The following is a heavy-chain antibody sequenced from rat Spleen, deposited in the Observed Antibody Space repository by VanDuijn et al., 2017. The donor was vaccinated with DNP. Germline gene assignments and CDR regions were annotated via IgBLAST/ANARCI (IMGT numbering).Heavy chain of an antibody. J-gene: IGHJ2*01. CDR2: IWNDGST. CDR3: ARWHLYLSYFDY. CDR1: GFSLTSYG. V-gene: IGHV2-70*01. D-gene: IGHD1-2*01. Sequence: QVQLKESGPGLVQPSETLSLTCTVSGFSLTSYGVNWVRQPPGKGLEWMGTIWNDGSTDYNSALKSRPRISRDTSKSQVLLEMNSLQTEDTAMYFCARWHLYLSYFDYWGQGVMVTVSS.